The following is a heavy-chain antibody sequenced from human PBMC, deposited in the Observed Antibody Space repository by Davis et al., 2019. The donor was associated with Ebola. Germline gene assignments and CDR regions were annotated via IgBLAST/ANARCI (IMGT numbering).Heavy chain of an antibody. Sequence: PSETLSLTCTVSGASISSGGYYWNWIRQLPGKGLEWIGYIYYTGSTYYNPSLKRRVTMSVNTSKNHLPLELTSVTAADTAVHYCADSYTSSLYFNYWGQGTLVTGSS. CDR2: IYYTGST. V-gene: IGHV4-31*03. J-gene: IGHJ4*02. CDR3: ADSYTSSLYFNY. D-gene: IGHD1-26*01. CDR1: GASISSGGYY.